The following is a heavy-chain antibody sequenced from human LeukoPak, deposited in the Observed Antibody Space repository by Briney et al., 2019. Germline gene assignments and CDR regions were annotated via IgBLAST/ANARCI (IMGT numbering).Heavy chain of an antibody. J-gene: IGHJ6*03. CDR3: AGGDSSDYYYYYYYMDV. Sequence: SETLSLTCTVSGGSISGSSYYWGWIRQPPGKGLEWIGSVYYTGSTYHNPSLNSRVTISVDTPKNQFSLRLSSVTAADTAVYYCAGGDSSDYYYYYYYMDVWGKGTTVTVSS. D-gene: IGHD3-22*01. CDR1: GGSISGSSYY. V-gene: IGHV4-39*07. CDR2: VYYTGST.